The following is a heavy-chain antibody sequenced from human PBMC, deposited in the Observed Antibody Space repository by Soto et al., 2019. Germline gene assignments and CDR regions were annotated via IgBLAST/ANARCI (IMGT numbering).Heavy chain of an antibody. J-gene: IGHJ4*02. Sequence: SETLSLTCTVSGGSISSYYWSWIRQPPGKGLEWIGYIYYSGSTNYNPSLKSRVTISVDTSKNQFSLKLSSVTAADTAVYYCASVVVVAATLSFDYWGQGTLVTVSS. CDR1: GGSISSYY. CDR2: IYYSGST. CDR3: ASVVVVAATLSFDY. D-gene: IGHD2-15*01. V-gene: IGHV4-59*01.